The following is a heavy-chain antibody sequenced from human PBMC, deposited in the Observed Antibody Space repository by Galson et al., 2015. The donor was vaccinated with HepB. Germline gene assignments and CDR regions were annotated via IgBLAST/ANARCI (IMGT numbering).Heavy chain of an antibody. D-gene: IGHD5-12*01. CDR2: IWYDGSNK. CDR1: GFTFSSYG. Sequence: SLRLSCAASGFTFSSYGMHWVRQAPGKGLEWVAVIWYDGSNKYYADSVKGRFTISRDNSKNTLYLQMNSLRDEDTAVYYCARDPTSYSGYEGWFDPWGQGTLVTVSS. CDR3: ARDPTSYSGYEGWFDP. V-gene: IGHV3-33*08. J-gene: IGHJ5*02.